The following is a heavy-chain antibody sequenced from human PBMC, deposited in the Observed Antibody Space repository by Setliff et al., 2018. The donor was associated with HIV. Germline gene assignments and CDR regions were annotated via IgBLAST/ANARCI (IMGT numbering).Heavy chain of an antibody. J-gene: IGHJ4*02. D-gene: IGHD3-22*01. CDR3: ARVVPAKNYYDSSPYFDY. CDR2: IYYSGST. V-gene: IGHV4-39*07. Sequence: PSETLSLTCTVSGDSISSSAYYWGWIRQPPGKGLEWIGSIYYSGSTNYNPSLKSRVTISVDTSKNQFSLKLSSVTAADTAVYYCARVVPAKNYYDSSPYFDYWGQGTLVTVSS. CDR1: GDSISSSAYY.